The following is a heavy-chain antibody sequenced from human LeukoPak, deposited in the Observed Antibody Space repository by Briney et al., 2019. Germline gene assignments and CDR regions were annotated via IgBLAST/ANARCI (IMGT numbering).Heavy chain of an antibody. D-gene: IGHD6-13*01. J-gene: IGHJ3*02. CDR1: GFTFSSYS. V-gene: IGHV3-21*04. Sequence: PGGSLRLPCAASGFTFSSYSMNWVRQAPGKGLEWVSSISSSSSYIYYADSVKGRFTFSRDSSKNTLYVQMNSLRAEDTAVYYCAKSLTSSWTFDAFDIWGQGTMVTVSS. CDR2: ISSSSSYI. CDR3: AKSLTSSWTFDAFDI.